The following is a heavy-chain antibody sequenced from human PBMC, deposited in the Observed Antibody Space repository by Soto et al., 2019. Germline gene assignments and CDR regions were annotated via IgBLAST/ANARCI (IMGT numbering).Heavy chain of an antibody. J-gene: IGHJ3*02. CDR1: GYTFTSYY. V-gene: IGHV1-46*03. Sequence: DSVKVSCKASGYTFTSYYMHWVRQAPGQGLEWMGIINPSGGSTSYAQKFQGRVTMTRDTSTSTVYMELSSLRSEDTAVYYCARRSPMITFGGVIVYDAFDIWSQGTMVTVSS. D-gene: IGHD3-16*02. CDR2: INPSGGST. CDR3: ARRSPMITFGGVIVYDAFDI.